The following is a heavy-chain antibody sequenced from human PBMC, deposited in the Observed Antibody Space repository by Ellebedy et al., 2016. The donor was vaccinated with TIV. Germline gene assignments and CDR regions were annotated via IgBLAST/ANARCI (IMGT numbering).Heavy chain of an antibody. V-gene: IGHV4-34*01. CDR1: GGSFSGYY. CDR2: INHSGST. Sequence: SETLSLXXAVYGGSFSGYYWSWIRQPPGKGLEWIGEINHSGSTNYNPSLKSRVTISVDTSKNQFSLKLSSVTAADTAVYYCAIDKGHYYDSSGYPYYYGMDVWGQGTTVTVSS. J-gene: IGHJ6*02. D-gene: IGHD3-22*01. CDR3: AIDKGHYYDSSGYPYYYGMDV.